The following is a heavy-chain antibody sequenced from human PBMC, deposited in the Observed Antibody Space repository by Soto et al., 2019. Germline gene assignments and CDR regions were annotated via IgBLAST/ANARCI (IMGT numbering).Heavy chain of an antibody. V-gene: IGHV1-69*05. CDR3: ARELHSSSWAGNWFDP. Sequence: QVQLVQSGAEVKKPGSSVKVSCKASGGTFSSYAISWVRQAPGQGLEWMGGIIPIFGTANYAQKFQGRVTITXXDXTXRAYMELSSLRSEDTAVYYCARELHSSSWAGNWFDPWGQGTLVTVSS. J-gene: IGHJ5*02. CDR2: IIPIFGTA. D-gene: IGHD6-13*01. CDR1: GGTFSSYA.